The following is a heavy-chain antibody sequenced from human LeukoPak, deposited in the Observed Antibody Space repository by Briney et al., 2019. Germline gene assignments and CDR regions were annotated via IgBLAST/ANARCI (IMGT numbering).Heavy chain of an antibody. Sequence: SETLSLTCTVSGGSISSSSYYWGWIRQPPGKGLEWIGSIYYSGSTYYNPSLKSRVTISVDTSKNQFSLKLSSVTAADTAVYYCARVGLRYFDWFYDAFDIWGQGTMVTVSS. V-gene: IGHV4-39*07. CDR2: IYYSGST. D-gene: IGHD3-9*01. J-gene: IGHJ3*02. CDR3: ARVGLRYFDWFYDAFDI. CDR1: GGSISSSSYY.